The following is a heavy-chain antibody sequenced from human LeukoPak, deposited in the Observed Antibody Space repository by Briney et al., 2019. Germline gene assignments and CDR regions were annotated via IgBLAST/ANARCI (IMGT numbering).Heavy chain of an antibody. V-gene: IGHV4-59*01. D-gene: IGHD3-22*01. CDR2: IYYSGST. Sequence: SETLSLTCAVSGGSISSYYWSWIRQPPGKELEWIGDIYYSGSTNYNPALKSRVTISVDTSKNPLSLKLSSVTAADTAMYYCARYNYYGSSAYYREGYFDYWGQGTLVTVSS. J-gene: IGHJ4*02. CDR3: ARYNYYGSSAYYREGYFDY. CDR1: GGSISSYY.